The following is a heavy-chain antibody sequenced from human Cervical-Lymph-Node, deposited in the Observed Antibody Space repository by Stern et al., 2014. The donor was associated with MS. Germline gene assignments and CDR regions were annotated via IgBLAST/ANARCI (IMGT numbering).Heavy chain of an antibody. V-gene: IGHV3-11*01. CDR2: ISSSGSLT. Sequence: QVQLVESGGGVVRPGGSLRLSCAASGFTFGDYYMSWIRQAPGKGLEWVSYISSSGSLTYYVDAVKGRFTVSRDNAKNSVHLEMSSLTVGDTAVYYCARSRYSVYDPDYWGQGMMVYVSS. CDR1: GFTFGDYY. J-gene: IGHJ4*02. D-gene: IGHD5/OR15-5a*01. CDR3: ARSRYSVYDPDY.